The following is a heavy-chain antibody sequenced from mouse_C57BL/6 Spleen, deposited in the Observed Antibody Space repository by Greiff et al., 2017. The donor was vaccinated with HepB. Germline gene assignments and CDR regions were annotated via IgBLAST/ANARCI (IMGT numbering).Heavy chain of an antibody. CDR2: IDPSDSET. J-gene: IGHJ4*01. CDR1: GYTFTSYW. V-gene: IGHV1-52*01. D-gene: IGHD1-1*01. CDR3: AIITTVVAPVDYAMDY. Sequence: QVQLQQPGAELVRPGSSVKLSCKASGYTFTSYWMHWVKQRPIQGLEWIGNIDPSDSETHYNQKFKDKATLTADKSSSTAYMQLSSLTSEDSAVYYCAIITTVVAPVDYAMDYWGQGTSVTVSS.